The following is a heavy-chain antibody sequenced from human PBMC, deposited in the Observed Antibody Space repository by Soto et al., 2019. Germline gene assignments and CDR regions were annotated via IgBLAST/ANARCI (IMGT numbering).Heavy chain of an antibody. D-gene: IGHD3-9*01. CDR2: IYYSGST. CDR3: ARDPSPVDNDLLAGDYEE. Sequence: QVQLQESGPGLVKPWETLSLTCTVSGGSVRSGSHYWSWIRQPPGKGLEWIGYIYYSGSTKYNPSLKSRVTIAVDTSKNQFALKLSSVTAADTAVYYCARDPSPVDNDLLAGDYEEWGQGTLVTVSS. V-gene: IGHV4-61*01. CDR1: GGSVRSGSHY. J-gene: IGHJ4*02.